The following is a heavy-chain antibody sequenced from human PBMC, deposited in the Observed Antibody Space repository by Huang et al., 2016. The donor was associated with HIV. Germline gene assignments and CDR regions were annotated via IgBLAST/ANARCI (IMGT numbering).Heavy chain of an antibody. Sequence: EVQLVESGGGLVKPGGSLRLSCAAFGFTFSRYSMNWVRQAPGKGLELVSSISSISSYIYYADSVKGRFTISRDNAKNSLYLQMNSLGAEDTAVYYCARDLRSSGYPPDAFDIWGQGTMVTVSS. CDR2: ISSISSYI. CDR1: GFTFSRYS. CDR3: ARDLRSSGYPPDAFDI. V-gene: IGHV3-21*01. J-gene: IGHJ3*02. D-gene: IGHD3-22*01.